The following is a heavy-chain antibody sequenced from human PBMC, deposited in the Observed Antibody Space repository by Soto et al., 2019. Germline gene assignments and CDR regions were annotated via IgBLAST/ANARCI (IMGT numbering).Heavy chain of an antibody. CDR1: GDPISGYC. CDR3: ARVGKYYYNGLDV. J-gene: IGHJ6*02. V-gene: IGHV4-59*01. CDR2: IYYTGNT. Sequence: SETLSLTCAISGDPISGYCWTWIRQPPGKGLEWIGYIYYTGNTKYSPSLKSRVTISVDTSKNQFSLMLTSVTAADTAVYYCARVGKYYYNGLDVWGQGTTVTVS.